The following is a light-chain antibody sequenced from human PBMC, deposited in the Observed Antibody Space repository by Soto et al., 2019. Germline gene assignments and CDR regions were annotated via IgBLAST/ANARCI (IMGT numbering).Light chain of an antibody. CDR2: DVT. J-gene: IGLJ3*02. V-gene: IGLV2-11*01. Sequence: QSALTQPRSVSGSPGQSVTISCTGTSSDVGGYNYVSWYQQHPGKAPKVMSYDVTKRPSGVPGRFSGSKSGNTASLTIFGLQAEDEDDYYCCSYAGSYTYWVFGGGTKLTVL. CDR3: CSYAGSYTYWV. CDR1: SSDVGGYNY.